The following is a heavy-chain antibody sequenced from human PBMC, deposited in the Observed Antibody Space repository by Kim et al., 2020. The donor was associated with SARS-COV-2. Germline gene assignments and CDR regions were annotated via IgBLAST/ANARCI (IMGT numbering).Heavy chain of an antibody. CDR3: ARVGAAAGTPYFDY. J-gene: IGHJ4*02. CDR1: GGSISSYY. CDR2: IYYSGST. V-gene: IGHV4-59*01. D-gene: IGHD6-13*01. Sequence: SETLSLTCTVSGGSISSYYWSWIRQPPGKGLEWIGYIYYSGSTNYNPSLKSRVTISVDTSKNQFSLKLSSVTAADTAVYYCARVGAAAGTPYFDYWGQGTLVTVSS.